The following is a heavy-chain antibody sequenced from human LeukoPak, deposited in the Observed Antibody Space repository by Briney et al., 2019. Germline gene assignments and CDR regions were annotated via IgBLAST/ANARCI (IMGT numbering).Heavy chain of an antibody. CDR3: AYGLAAAGLY. J-gene: IGHJ4*02. D-gene: IGHD6-13*01. CDR1: GGSISSSSYY. V-gene: IGHV4-39*01. CDR2: IYYSGST. Sequence: KPSETLSLTCTVSGGSISSSSYYWGWIRQPPGKGLEWLGSIYYSGSTYYNPSLKSRVTISVDTSKNQFSLKLSSVAAADTAVYYCAYGLAAAGLYWGQGTLVTVSS.